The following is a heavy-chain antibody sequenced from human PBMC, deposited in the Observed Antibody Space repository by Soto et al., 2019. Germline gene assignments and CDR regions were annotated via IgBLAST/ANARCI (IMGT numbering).Heavy chain of an antibody. J-gene: IGHJ6*02. V-gene: IGHV5-10-1*01. CDR3: ARREYSSSSVYYGMDV. CDR1: GLSFASYW. Sequence: GESLKISCKGSGLSFASYWISWVRQMPGKGLEWMGRIDPSDSYTNYSPSFQGHVTISADKSISTAYLQWSSLKASDTATYYCARREYSSSSVYYGMDVWGQGTTVTVSS. CDR2: IDPSDSYT. D-gene: IGHD6-6*01.